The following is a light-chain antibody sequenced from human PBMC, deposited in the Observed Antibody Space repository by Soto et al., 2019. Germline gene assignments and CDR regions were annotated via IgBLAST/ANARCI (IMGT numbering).Light chain of an antibody. CDR1: QSVSSNY. J-gene: IGKJ1*01. V-gene: IGKV3-20*01. CDR2: GAS. CDR3: QQFGRSPPSWT. Sequence: ETVLTQSPGTLSLSPGERATLSRRASQSVSSNYLAWYQQKPGQAPRLLIYGASPRATGIPDRFSGSGSGTDFTLTISRLEPEDFAVYYCQQFGRSPPSWTFGQGTKVEIK.